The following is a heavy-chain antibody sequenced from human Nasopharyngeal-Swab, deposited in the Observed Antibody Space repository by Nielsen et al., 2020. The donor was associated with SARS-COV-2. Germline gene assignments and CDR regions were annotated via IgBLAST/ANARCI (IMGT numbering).Heavy chain of an antibody. Sequence: SETLSLTCAVSGGSISSSNWWSWVRQPPGKGLEWIGEIYHSGSTNYNPSPKSRVTISVDKSKNQFSLKLSSVTAADTAVYYCARDGDYYDSSGFFDYWGQGTLVTVSS. CDR3: ARDGDYYDSSGFFDY. D-gene: IGHD3-22*01. J-gene: IGHJ4*02. CDR1: GGSISSSNW. V-gene: IGHV4-4*02. CDR2: IYHSGST.